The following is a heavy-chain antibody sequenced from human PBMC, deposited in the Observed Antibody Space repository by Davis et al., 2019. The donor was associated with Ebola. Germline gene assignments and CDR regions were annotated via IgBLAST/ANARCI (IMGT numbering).Heavy chain of an antibody. CDR3: ARAGDYNWFDP. J-gene: IGHJ5*02. V-gene: IGHV1-18*01. CDR1: GYTFTSYG. Sequence: ASVKVSCKASGYTFTSYGISWVRQAPGQGLEWMGWISAYNGNTNYAQKLQGRVTMTRNTSISTAYMELRSLRSDDTAVYYCARAGDYNWFDPWGQGTLVTVSS. CDR2: ISAYNGNT. D-gene: IGHD4-17*01.